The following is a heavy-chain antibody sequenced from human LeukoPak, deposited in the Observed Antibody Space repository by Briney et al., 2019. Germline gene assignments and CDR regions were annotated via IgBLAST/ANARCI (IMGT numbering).Heavy chain of an antibody. V-gene: IGHV4-59*08. J-gene: IGHJ4*02. CDR3: ASQRLGELSLYSLDY. CDR2: IYYSGST. Sequence: SETLSLTCTVSGGSISNYYWSWIRQPPGKGLEWIGYIYYSGSTNYNPSLKSRVTISVDTSKNQFSLKLSSVTAADTAVYYCASQRLGELSLYSLDYWGQGTLVTVSS. D-gene: IGHD3-16*02. CDR1: GGSISNYY.